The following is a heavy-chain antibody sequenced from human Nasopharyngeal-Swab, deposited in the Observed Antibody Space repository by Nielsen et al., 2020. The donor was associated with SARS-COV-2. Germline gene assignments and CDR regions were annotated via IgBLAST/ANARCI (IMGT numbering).Heavy chain of an antibody. D-gene: IGHD6-19*01. V-gene: IGHV3-30*03. J-gene: IGHJ4*02. Sequence: GESLKISCAASGFTFSSYGMHWVRQAPGKGLEWVAVISYDGSNKYYADSVKGRFTISRDNSKNTLYLQMNSLRAEDTAVYYCARDPSSVAGPFDYWGQGTLVTVSS. CDR3: ARDPSSVAGPFDY. CDR2: ISYDGSNK. CDR1: GFTFSSYG.